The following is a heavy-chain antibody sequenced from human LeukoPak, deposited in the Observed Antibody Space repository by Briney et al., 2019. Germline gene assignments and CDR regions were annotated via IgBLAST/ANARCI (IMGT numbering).Heavy chain of an antibody. CDR3: ARWEVGYCSSTSCYVLDY. V-gene: IGHV1-69*10. D-gene: IGHD2-2*01. Sequence: SVKVSCKASGGTFSSYAISWVRQAPGQGLEWMGRIIPILGIANYAQKFQGRVTITADKSTSTAYMELSRLRSDDTAVCYCARWEVGYCSSTSCYVLDYWGQGTLVTVSS. J-gene: IGHJ4*02. CDR1: GGTFSSYA. CDR2: IIPILGIA.